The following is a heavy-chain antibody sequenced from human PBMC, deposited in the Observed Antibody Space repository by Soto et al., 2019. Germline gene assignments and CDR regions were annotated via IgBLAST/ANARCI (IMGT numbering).Heavy chain of an antibody. D-gene: IGHD3-22*01. V-gene: IGHV1-69*13. Sequence: SVKVSCKASGGTFSSYAIIWVRQAPGQGLEWMGGIIPIFGTANYAQKFQGRVTITADESTSTAYMELSSLRSEDTAVYYCARERSSGPHYFQHWGQGTLVTVSS. J-gene: IGHJ1*01. CDR1: GGTFSSYA. CDR2: IIPIFGTA. CDR3: ARERSSGPHYFQH.